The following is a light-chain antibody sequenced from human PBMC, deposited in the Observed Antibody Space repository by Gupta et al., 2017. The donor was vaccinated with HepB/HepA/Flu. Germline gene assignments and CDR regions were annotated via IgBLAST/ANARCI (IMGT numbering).Light chain of an antibody. CDR2: VDSSGRY. J-gene: IGLJ3*02. V-gene: IGLV4-60*03. CDR3: ETWDSNIWV. Sequence: QLMVTQSSSASASLGSSFKLTCTLSSWSSHYSIGWHQQQPGKAPRFLMMVDSSGRYNKGSGIPDRFSGSSSGAALYLTISNLQAEDDAYYYCETWDSNIWVFGGGTKLTVL. CDR1: SWSSHYS.